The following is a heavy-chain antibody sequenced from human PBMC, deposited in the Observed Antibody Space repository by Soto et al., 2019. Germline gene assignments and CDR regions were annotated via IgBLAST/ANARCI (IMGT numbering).Heavy chain of an antibody. Sequence: GGSLRLSCVASGFTFSTYWMGWVRQAPGKGLEWVANINEDGSQTYYVGSVKGRFTISRDNAKNSLSLQMNSLRVEDTAVYYCARASIIEAAGLGVHWGQGTLVTVSS. CDR3: ARASIIEAAGLGVH. CDR2: INEDGSQT. D-gene: IGHD6-25*01. V-gene: IGHV3-7*01. CDR1: GFTFSTYW. J-gene: IGHJ4*02.